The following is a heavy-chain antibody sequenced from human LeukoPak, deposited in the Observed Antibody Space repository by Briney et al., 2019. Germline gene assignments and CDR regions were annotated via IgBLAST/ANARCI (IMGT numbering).Heavy chain of an antibody. CDR1: GFTFSSYA. CDR3: ARVAGVVTHFDY. CDR2: ISGSGGST. D-gene: IGHD3-3*01. J-gene: IGHJ4*02. Sequence: PGGSLRLSCAASGFTFSSYAMSWVRQAPGNGLEWVSAISGSGGSTYYADSVKGRFTISRDNSKNTLYLQMNSLRAEDTAVYYCARVAGVVTHFDYWGQGTLVTVSS. V-gene: IGHV3-23*01.